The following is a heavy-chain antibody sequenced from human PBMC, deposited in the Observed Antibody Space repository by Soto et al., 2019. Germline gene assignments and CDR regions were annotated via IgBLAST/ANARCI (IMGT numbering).Heavy chain of an antibody. J-gene: IGHJ5*02. Sequence: QVHLVQSGAEVKKSGSSVKVSCKTSGGIFNSYGLSWVRQAPGQGPEWMGQIIPTFGSPKYAQKFQGRVTLTADESTNTAYMELSNLTSEDTAIYYCAREKFSNYFDPWGQGTQVTVSS. V-gene: IGHV1-69*01. CDR1: GGIFNSYG. CDR3: AREKFSNYFDP. CDR2: IIPTFGSP.